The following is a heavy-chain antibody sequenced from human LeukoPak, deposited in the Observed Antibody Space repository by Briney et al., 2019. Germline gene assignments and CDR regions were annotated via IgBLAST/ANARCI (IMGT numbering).Heavy chain of an antibody. V-gene: IGHV3-23*01. J-gene: IGHJ4*02. CDR3: AKGPGPRGLGY. CDR1: GFTFSSYA. D-gene: IGHD3-10*01. Sequence: GGSLRLSCAASGFTFSSYAMSWVRQAPGKGLEWVSAISGSGGSTYYPDSVKGRFTISRDNSKNTLYLQMNSLRAEDTAVYYCAKGPGPRGLGYWGQGTLVTVSS. CDR2: ISGSGGST.